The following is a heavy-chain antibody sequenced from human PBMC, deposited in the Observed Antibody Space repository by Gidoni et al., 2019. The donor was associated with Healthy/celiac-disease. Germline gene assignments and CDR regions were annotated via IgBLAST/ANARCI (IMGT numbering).Heavy chain of an antibody. CDR2: IIPILGIA. V-gene: IGHV1-69*04. J-gene: IGHJ4*02. Sequence: QVQLVQSGAEVKKPGSSVKVSCKASGGTFSSYAISWVRQAPGQGLEWMGRIIPILGIANYAQKFQGRVTITADKSTSTAYMELSSLRSEDTAVYYCARDSSDLRGRSLDYWGQGTLVTVSS. CDR3: ARDSSDLRGRSLDY. CDR1: GGTFSSYA.